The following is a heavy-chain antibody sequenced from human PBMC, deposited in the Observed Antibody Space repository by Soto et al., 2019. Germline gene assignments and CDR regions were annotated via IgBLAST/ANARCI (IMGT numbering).Heavy chain of an antibody. CDR3: AKDVTQWLAHFDS. V-gene: IGHV3-30*18. CDR2: ISDDGKSQ. CDR1: GFTFSTHG. D-gene: IGHD6-19*01. Sequence: PGGSLRLSCTASGFTFSTHGMSWVRQSPDKGLEWVAVISDDGKSQYYADSVLGRFTISRDNSRNTLSLQMDSLTTEDTAVYFCAKDVTQWLAHFDSWGHGTLVTVSS. J-gene: IGHJ4*01.